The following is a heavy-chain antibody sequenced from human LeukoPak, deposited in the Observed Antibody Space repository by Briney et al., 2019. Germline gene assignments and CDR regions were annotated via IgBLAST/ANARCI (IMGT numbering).Heavy chain of an antibody. CDR1: GYTFTSYD. CDR2: MNPNSGNT. D-gene: IGHD3-22*01. J-gene: IGHJ4*02. Sequence: ASVKVSCKASGYTFTSYDINWVRQATGQGLEWMGWMNPNSGNTGYAQKFQGRVTMTRNTSISTAYMELSSLRSEETAVYYCARGRTYYYDSSGYPDDYWGQGTLVTVSS. V-gene: IGHV1-8*01. CDR3: ARGRTYYYDSSGYPDDY.